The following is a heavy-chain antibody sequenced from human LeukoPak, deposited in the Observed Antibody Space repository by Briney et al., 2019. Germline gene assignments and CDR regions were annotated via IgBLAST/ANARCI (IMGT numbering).Heavy chain of an antibody. CDR2: ISGSGGST. CDR3: AKDQRGYSYGYSDY. D-gene: IGHD5-18*01. V-gene: IGHV3-23*01. CDR1: GFTFSSYA. Sequence: GGSLRLSCVASGFTFSSYAMSWVRQAPGKGLEWVSAISGSGGSTYYADSVKGRFTISRDNSKNTLYLQMNSLRAEDTAVYYCAKDQRGYSYGYSDYWGQGTLVTVSS. J-gene: IGHJ4*02.